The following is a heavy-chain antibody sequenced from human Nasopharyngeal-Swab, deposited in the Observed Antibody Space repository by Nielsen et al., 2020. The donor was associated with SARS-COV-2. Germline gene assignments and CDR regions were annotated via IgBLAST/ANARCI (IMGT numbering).Heavy chain of an antibody. V-gene: IGHV3-48*03. CDR3: ARDKARYNWNLSLGWYFDL. CDR1: GFTFRSYE. Sequence: GESLKISCAASGFTFRSYEKNWGRQAPGKGLEGGSYISSSGSTIYYADSVKGRFTISRDNAKNSLYLQMNSLRAEDTAVYYCARDKARYNWNLSLGWYFDLWGRGTLVTVSS. J-gene: IGHJ2*01. CDR2: ISSSGSTI. D-gene: IGHD1-20*01.